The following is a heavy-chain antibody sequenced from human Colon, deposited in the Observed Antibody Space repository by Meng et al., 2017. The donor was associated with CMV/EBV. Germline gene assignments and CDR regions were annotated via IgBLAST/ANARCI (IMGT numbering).Heavy chain of an antibody. J-gene: IGHJ5*02. D-gene: IGHD2-21*02. V-gene: IGHV3-7*01. Sequence: LTCAASGFTFSSFWMTWVRQAPGKGLEWVANIKQDGSEKYFVDSVKGRFTISRDNTKNSLYLQMNSLRAEDTAVYYCARANRGDHLGTWGQGTLVTVSS. CDR1: GFTFSSFW. CDR3: ARANRGDHLGT. CDR2: IKQDGSEK.